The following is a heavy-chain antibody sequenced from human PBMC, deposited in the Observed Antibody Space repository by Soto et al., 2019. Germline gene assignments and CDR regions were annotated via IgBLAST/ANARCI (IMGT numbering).Heavy chain of an antibody. D-gene: IGHD3-16*01. J-gene: IGHJ3*02. CDR2: VYKDGST. CDR3: ARSTWGYAFDI. CDR1: GGSISSYY. V-gene: IGHV4-59*12. Sequence: QVQLQESGPGLVKPSETLSLTCTVTGGSISSYYWTWIRQPPRKGLEWIGYVYKDGSTNYSPSLKSRVTISKDTSRDQFSLRLTSVTAADTAVYYCARSTWGYAFDIWGQGTMVTVSS.